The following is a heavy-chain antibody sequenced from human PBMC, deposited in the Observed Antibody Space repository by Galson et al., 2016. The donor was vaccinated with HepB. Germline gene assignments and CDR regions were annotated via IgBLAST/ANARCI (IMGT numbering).Heavy chain of an antibody. CDR2: TSFRANWFN. CDR1: GDSVSSNSAA. CDR3: ARGKIDYYAMDV. D-gene: IGHD2/OR15-2a*01. Sequence: CAISGDSVSSNSAAWNWIRQSPSRGLEWLGRTSFRANWFNEYAESVKSRISINADTAKNQFSLPLNSVTPEETAVYYCARGKIDYYAMDVGGQGTTFTVSS. J-gene: IGHJ6*02. V-gene: IGHV6-1*01.